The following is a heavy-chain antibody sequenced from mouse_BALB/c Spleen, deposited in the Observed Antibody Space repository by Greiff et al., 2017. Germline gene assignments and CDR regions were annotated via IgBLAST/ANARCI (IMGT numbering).Heavy chain of an antibody. CDR2: IDPANGNT. CDR3: AGPNGSGYHQFAY. V-gene: IGHV14-3*02. Sequence: VQLQQSGAELVKPGASVKLSCTASGFNIKDTYMHWVKQRPEQGLEWIGRIDPANGNTKYDPKFQGKATITADTSSNTAYLQLSSLTSKDTAVYCCAGPNGSGYHQFAYWGQGTLVTVSA. J-gene: IGHJ3*01. D-gene: IGHD1-1*01. CDR1: GFNIKDTY.